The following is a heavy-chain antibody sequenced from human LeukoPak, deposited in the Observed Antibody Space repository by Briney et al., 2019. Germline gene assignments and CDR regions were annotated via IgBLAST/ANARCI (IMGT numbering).Heavy chain of an antibody. J-gene: IGHJ4*02. V-gene: IGHV3-74*01. D-gene: IGHD6-6*01. CDR3: ARVGQLPAFDY. CDR1: GFTVSSNY. Sequence: SGGSLRLSCAASGFTVSSNYMSWVRQAPGKGLVWVSRINSDGSSTSYADSVKGRFTISRDNAKNTLYLQMNSLRAEDTAVYYCARVGQLPAFDYWGQGTLVTVSS. CDR2: INSDGSST.